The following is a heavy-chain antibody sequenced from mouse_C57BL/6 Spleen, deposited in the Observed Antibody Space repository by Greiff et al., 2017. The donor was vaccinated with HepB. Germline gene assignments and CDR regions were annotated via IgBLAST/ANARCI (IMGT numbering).Heavy chain of an antibody. Sequence: EVKLMESGPELVKPGASVKIPCKASGYTFTDYNMDWVKQSHGKSLEWIGDINPNNGGTIYNQKFKGKATLTVDKSSSTAYMELRSLTSEDTAVYYCARGVFFDYWGQGTTLTVSS. CDR3: ARGVFFDY. CDR2: INPNNGGT. CDR1: GYTFTDYN. V-gene: IGHV1-18*01. J-gene: IGHJ2*01.